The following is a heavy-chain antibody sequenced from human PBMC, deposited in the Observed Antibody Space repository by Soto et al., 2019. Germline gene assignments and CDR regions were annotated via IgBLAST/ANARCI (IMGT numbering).Heavy chain of an antibody. Sequence: QVQLVESGGGVVQPGRSLRLSCAASGFTFSSFGMHWVRQAPDKGLQWVAVISYAGSDKYYADSVKGRFTISRDDSTNTMYLQMNSLRPEDTAVYYCAKTSGYDYVWGSSGLDPWGQGTLVTVSS. J-gene: IGHJ5*02. D-gene: IGHD3-16*01. V-gene: IGHV3-30*18. CDR3: AKTSGYDYVWGSSGLDP. CDR1: GFTFSSFG. CDR2: ISYAGSDK.